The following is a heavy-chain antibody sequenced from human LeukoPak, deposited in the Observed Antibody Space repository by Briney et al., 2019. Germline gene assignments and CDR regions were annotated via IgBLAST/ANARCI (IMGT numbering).Heavy chain of an antibody. CDR2: IIPMFGTA. CDR1: GGTFSSYA. CDR3: ARSTYSSSWYYFDY. J-gene: IGHJ4*02. V-gene: IGHV1-69*05. D-gene: IGHD6-13*01. Sequence: SVKVSCKASGGTFSSYAISWVRQAPGQGLEWMGGIIPMFGTAKYAQKVQGRVTMSTDESTSTAYMELSSLRSEDTAVYYCARSTYSSSWYYFDYWGQGTLVTVSS.